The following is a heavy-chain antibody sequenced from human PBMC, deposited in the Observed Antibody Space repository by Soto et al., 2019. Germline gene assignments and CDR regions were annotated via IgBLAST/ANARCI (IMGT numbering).Heavy chain of an antibody. CDR3: AKDVTPSFGYSSGWYGGARGGYYYYGMDV. V-gene: IGHV3-23*01. D-gene: IGHD6-19*01. CDR1: GFTFSSYA. CDR2: ISGSGGST. Sequence: GGSLRLSCAASGFTFSSYAMSWVRQAPGKGLEWVSAISGSGGSTYYADSVKGRFTISRDNSKNTLYLQMNSLRAEDTAVYYCAKDVTPSFGYSSGWYGGARGGYYYYGMDVWGQGTTVTVSS. J-gene: IGHJ6*02.